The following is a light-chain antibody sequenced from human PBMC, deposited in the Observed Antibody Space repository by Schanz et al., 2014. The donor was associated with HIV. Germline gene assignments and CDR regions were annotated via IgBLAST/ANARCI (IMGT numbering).Light chain of an antibody. Sequence: QSALTQPASVSGSPGQSITISCTGTSSNVGGYDYVSWYQQHPGQAPKLLIYDVTYRPSGISDRLSASKSGNTASLTISGLQAEDEADYYCCSFTSSNTLLFGGGTKLTVL. J-gene: IGLJ2*01. CDR1: SSNVGGYDY. CDR3: CSFTSSNTLL. V-gene: IGLV2-14*03. CDR2: DVT.